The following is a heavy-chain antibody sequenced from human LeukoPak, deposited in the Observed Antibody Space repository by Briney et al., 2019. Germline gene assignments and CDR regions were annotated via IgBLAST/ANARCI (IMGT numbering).Heavy chain of an antibody. J-gene: IGHJ2*01. V-gene: IGHV4-39*07. CDR1: GGSISSSSYY. Sequence: SETLSLTCTVSGGSISSSSYYWGWIRQPPGKGLEWIGSIYYSGSTYYNPSLKSRVTISVDTSKNQFSLKLSSVTAADAAVYYCARVYYSNSYDYWYFDLWGRGTLVTVSS. CDR3: ARVYYSNSYDYWYFDL. D-gene: IGHD6-13*01. CDR2: IYYSGST.